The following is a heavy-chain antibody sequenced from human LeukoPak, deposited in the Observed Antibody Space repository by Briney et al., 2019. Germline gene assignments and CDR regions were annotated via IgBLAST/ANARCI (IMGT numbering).Heavy chain of an antibody. V-gene: IGHV3-7*03. Sequence: GGSLRLSCAASGFIFSDHWMSWVRQAPGKGLEWVANIKKDGSEKYYVDSVKGRFTMSRDNAKNSLYLQMNSLRAEDTAVYYCASLGPDHWGQGTLVTVSS. J-gene: IGHJ5*02. CDR2: IKKDGSEK. CDR1: GFIFSDHW. CDR3: ASLGPDH. D-gene: IGHD3-10*01.